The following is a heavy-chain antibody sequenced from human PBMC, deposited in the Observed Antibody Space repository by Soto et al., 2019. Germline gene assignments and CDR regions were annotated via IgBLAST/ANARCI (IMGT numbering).Heavy chain of an antibody. CDR2: IYYSGST. D-gene: IGHD5-12*01. J-gene: IGHJ4*02. CDR1: GGSISSGGYY. Sequence: SETLSLTCTVSGGSISSGGYYWSWIRQHPGKGLEWIGYIYYSGSTYYNPSLKSRVTISVDTSKNQFSLKLSSVTAADTAVYYCARVGGYDYPLYFDYWGQGTLVTVSS. V-gene: IGHV4-31*03. CDR3: ARVGGYDYPLYFDY.